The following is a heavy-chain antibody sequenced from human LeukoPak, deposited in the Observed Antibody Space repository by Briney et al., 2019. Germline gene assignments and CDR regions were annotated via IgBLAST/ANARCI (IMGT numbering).Heavy chain of an antibody. D-gene: IGHD3-22*01. CDR2: IYYSGST. CDR1: GGSISSFY. V-gene: IGHV4-59*08. Sequence: PSETLSLTCTVSGGSISSFYWSWIRQPPGKGLEWIGYIYYSGSTNYNPSLKSRVTISVDTSKNQFSLKLSSVTAADTAVYYCARHAYYDSSGYFDYWGQGTLVTVSS. CDR3: ARHAYYDSSGYFDY. J-gene: IGHJ4*02.